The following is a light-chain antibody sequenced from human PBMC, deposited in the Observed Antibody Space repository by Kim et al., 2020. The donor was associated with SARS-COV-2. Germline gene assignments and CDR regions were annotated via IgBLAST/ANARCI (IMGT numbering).Light chain of an antibody. Sequence: EIVLTQSPATLSLSPGERATLSCRASQSVSDNLAWYQQKPGQAPRLLIYDASNRATGIPARFSGSGSGTKFTLTISSLQSEDFAVYYCQQDNNWALAFVAGTKMEIK. CDR1: QSVSDN. CDR2: DAS. J-gene: IGKJ4*01. CDR3: QQDNNWALA. V-gene: IGKV3D-15*01.